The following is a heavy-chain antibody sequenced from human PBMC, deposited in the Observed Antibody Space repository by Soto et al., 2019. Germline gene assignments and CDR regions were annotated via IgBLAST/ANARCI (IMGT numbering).Heavy chain of an antibody. CDR3: AKDASSSLFYFDF. CDR1: GFPFDDYA. V-gene: IGHV3-9*01. D-gene: IGHD6-6*01. CDR2: ITWNSDTI. J-gene: IGHJ4*02. Sequence: EVQLVESGGGLIQPGGSLRLSCSASGFPFDDYAMHWVRQAPGKGLEWVSSITWNSDTIHYADSVRGRFTISRDNARNSLYLQMNSLRSEDTAFYYCAKDASSSLFYFDFWGRGTLVTVSS.